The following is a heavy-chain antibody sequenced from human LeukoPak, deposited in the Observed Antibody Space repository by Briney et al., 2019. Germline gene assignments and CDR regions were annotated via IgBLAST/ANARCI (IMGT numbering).Heavy chain of an antibody. CDR3: ARGRVVVPAANFPFDY. CDR1: GGSFSGYY. V-gene: IGHV4-34*01. D-gene: IGHD2-2*01. Sequence: SETLSLTCAVYGGSFSGYYWSWIRQPPGKGLEWIGEINHSGSTNYNPSLKSRVTISVDTSKNQFSLKLSSVTAVDTAVYYCARGRVVVPAANFPFDYWGQGTLVTVSS. J-gene: IGHJ4*02. CDR2: INHSGST.